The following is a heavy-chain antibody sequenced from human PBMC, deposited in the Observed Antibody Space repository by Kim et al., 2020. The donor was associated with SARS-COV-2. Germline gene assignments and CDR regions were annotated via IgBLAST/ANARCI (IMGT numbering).Heavy chain of an antibody. CDR3: ARGREIYSSGWYGGGYYYYYYCMDV. CDR2: INHSGST. CDR1: GGSFSGYY. J-gene: IGHJ6*02. Sequence: SETLSLTCAVYGGSFSGYYWSWIRQPPGKGLEWIGEINHSGSTNYNPSLKSRVTISVDTSKNQFSLKLSSVTAADTAVYYCARGREIYSSGWYGGGYYYYYYCMDVWGQGTTVTVSS. D-gene: IGHD6-19*01. V-gene: IGHV4-34*01.